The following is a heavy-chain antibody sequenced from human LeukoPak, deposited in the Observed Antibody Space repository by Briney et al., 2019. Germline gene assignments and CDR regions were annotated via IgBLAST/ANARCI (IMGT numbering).Heavy chain of an antibody. D-gene: IGHD6-6*01. J-gene: IGHJ3*02. CDR1: GGTFSSYA. Sequence: ASVTVSCTASGGTFSSYAISWVRQAPGQGLEWMGGIIPIFGTANYAQKFQGRVTITADESTSTAYMELSSLRSEDTAVYYCARSIAARSAFDIWGQGTMVTVSS. CDR2: IIPIFGTA. V-gene: IGHV1-69*13. CDR3: ARSIAARSAFDI.